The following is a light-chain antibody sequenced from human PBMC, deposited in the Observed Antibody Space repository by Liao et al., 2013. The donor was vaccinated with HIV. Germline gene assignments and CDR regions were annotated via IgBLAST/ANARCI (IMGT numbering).Light chain of an antibody. CDR1: KLGDKY. Sequence: SYDLTQSSSVSVSPGQTASITCSGDKLGDKYVCWYQKKAGQSPLLVIYEDTKRPSGIPERFSGSNSGDTATLTISGTQAADEADYYCQAWDSGTALYTFGTGTKVTVL. J-gene: IGLJ1*01. CDR2: EDT. CDR3: QAWDSGTALYT. V-gene: IGLV3-1*01.